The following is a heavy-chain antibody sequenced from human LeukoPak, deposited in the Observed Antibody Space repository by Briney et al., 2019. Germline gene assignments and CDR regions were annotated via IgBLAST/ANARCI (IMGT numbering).Heavy chain of an antibody. CDR1: RFTLNSYS. CDR2: ISSSSSKI. J-gene: IGHJ4*02. Sequence: GVSLRLSCAASRFTLNSYSMSWVRQAPGKGLAWISYISSSSSKIYYADSVKGRFTISRDNAKNSLYLQMDSLRAEDTAVYYCARGYYYNNTGSPAYFDYWGQGTLVTVSS. CDR3: ARGYYYNNTGSPAYFDY. D-gene: IGHD3-22*01. V-gene: IGHV3-48*01.